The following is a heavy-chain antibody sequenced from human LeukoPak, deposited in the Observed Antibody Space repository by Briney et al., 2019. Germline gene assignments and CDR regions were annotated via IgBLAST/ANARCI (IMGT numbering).Heavy chain of an antibody. Sequence: SETLSLTCTVSGGSVSTYYWSWLRQPPGRGLEWIGYLAHSGSTDSNPSLQSRVTTLVDTSKNQFSLKLTSVTAADTAVYYCARARYANAWYAFDIWGQGTMVTVSS. CDR3: ARARYANAWYAFDI. V-gene: IGHV4-59*02. CDR1: GGSVSTYY. D-gene: IGHD3-16*01. J-gene: IGHJ3*02. CDR2: LAHSGST.